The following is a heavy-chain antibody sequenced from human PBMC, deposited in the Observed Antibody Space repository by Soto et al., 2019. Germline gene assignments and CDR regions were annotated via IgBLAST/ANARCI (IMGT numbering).Heavy chain of an antibody. J-gene: IGHJ4*02. V-gene: IGHV4-59*01. CDR1: GGSISSYY. CDR2: IYYSGST. Sequence: PSETLSLTCTVSGGSISSYYWSWIRQPPGKGLEWIGYIYYSGSTSYNPSLKSRVTISVDTSKNQFSLKLSSVTAADTAVYYCARGGGNFDYWGQGTLVTVSS. CDR3: ARGGGNFDY. D-gene: IGHD3-10*01.